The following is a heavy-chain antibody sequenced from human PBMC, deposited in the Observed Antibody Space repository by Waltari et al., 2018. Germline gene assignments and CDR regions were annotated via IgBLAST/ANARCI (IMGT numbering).Heavy chain of an antibody. D-gene: IGHD2-2*01. J-gene: IGHJ6*03. CDR2: CNANRGGT. CDR1: GYTFTGYY. Sequence: QVQLVQSGAEVKKPGASVKVSCKASGYTFTGYYMHWVRQAPGQGLEWRGRCNANRGGTNESAKFQWRVTMTGDTSISTAYRELSRLRSDDTAVYYCARACCSSTSLEGPNYYYMDVWGKGTTVIVSS. CDR3: ARACCSSTSLEGPNYYYMDV. V-gene: IGHV1-2*06.